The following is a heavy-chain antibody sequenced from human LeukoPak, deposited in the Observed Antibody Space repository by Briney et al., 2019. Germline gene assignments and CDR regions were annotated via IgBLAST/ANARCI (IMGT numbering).Heavy chain of an antibody. CDR1: GFIFDDCA. Sequence: GGSLTLSCAASGFIFDDCAMHWVRQAPGKGLEWVSLISGDGRSTYYAESVKGRFTISRDNSKNSLYLQMNSLRTEDTAFYYCAKDPGYATYYFDYWGQGTLVTVSS. J-gene: IGHJ4*02. CDR3: AKDPGYATYYFDY. CDR2: ISGDGRST. V-gene: IGHV3-43*02. D-gene: IGHD5-12*01.